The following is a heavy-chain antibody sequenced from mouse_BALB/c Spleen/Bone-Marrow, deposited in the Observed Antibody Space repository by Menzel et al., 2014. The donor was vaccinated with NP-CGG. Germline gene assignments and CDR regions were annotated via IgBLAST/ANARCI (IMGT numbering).Heavy chain of an antibody. CDR3: SRLRMITTYFDV. CDR1: GFTFSTYA. CDR2: ISSSGSYT. D-gene: IGHD2-4*01. Sequence: EVQGVESGGGLAKPGGSLQLSCAASGFTFSTYAMSWVRQTPEKRLEWVATISSSGSYTYYPDGVKGRFTISRDNAKNTLYLQMSSLRSEDTAMFYCSRLRMITTYFDVWGAGTTGTVSS. J-gene: IGHJ1*01. V-gene: IGHV5-9-3*01.